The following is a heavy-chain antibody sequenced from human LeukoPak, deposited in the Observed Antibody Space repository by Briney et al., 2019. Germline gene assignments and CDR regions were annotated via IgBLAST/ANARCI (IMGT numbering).Heavy chain of an antibody. J-gene: IGHJ6*03. V-gene: IGHV4-59*01. Sequence: SGTLSLTCTVSGGSISSYYWSWIRQPPGKGLEWIGYIYYSGSTNYNPSLKSRVTISVDTSKNQFSLKLSSVTAADTAVYYCARDLSGAARLGTYYYYYMDVWGKGTTVTVSS. D-gene: IGHD6-6*01. CDR2: IYYSGST. CDR1: GGSISSYY. CDR3: ARDLSGAARLGTYYYYYMDV.